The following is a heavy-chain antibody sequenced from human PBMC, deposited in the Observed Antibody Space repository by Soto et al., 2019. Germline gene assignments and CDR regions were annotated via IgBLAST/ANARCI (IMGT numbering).Heavy chain of an antibody. Sequence: SETLSLTCTVTGGSISTYYWSWIRQPPGKGLEWIGHIYYTGNTNYNPSLKSRVTISVDTSTNQFSLRLRSVTAADTAVYYCARDRIAAAGLNWFDPWGQGALVTVSS. CDR3: ARDRIAAAGLNWFDP. V-gene: IGHV4-59*12. D-gene: IGHD6-13*01. CDR1: GGSISTYY. CDR2: IYYTGNT. J-gene: IGHJ5*02.